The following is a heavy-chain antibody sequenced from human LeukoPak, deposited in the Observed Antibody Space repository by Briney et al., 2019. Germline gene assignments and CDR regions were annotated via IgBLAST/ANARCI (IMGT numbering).Heavy chain of an antibody. D-gene: IGHD6-19*01. CDR3: ARGRSSSVAAFDI. J-gene: IGHJ3*02. Sequence: GGSLRLSCAASGFTFSAYSMNWVRQAPGKGLEWVAVIWYDGSNKYYADSVKGRFTISRDNSKNTLYLQMNSLRAEDTAVYYCARGRSSSVAAFDIWGQGTMVTVSS. V-gene: IGHV3-33*01. CDR2: IWYDGSNK. CDR1: GFTFSAYS.